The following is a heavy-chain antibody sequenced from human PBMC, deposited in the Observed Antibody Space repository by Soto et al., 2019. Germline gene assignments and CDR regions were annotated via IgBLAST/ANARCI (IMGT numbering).Heavy chain of an antibody. V-gene: IGHV1-24*01. Sequence: SVKGSCGVSGYTLTELSMHWGRQAPGKGLEWMGGFDPEDGETIYAQKLQGRVTMTEDTSTDTAYMELSSLRSEDTAVYYCATVRLNYYDSSGYYRAFDYWGQGTLVTVSS. D-gene: IGHD3-22*01. CDR2: FDPEDGET. CDR3: ATVRLNYYDSSGYYRAFDY. CDR1: GYTLTELS. J-gene: IGHJ4*02.